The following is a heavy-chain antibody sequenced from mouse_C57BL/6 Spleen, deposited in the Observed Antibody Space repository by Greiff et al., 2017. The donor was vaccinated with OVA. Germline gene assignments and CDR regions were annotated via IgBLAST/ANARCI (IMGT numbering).Heavy chain of an antibody. V-gene: IGHV1-80*01. J-gene: IGHJ3*01. CDR2: IYPGDGDT. Sequence: QVQLKESWAELVKPGASVKISCKASGYAFSSYWMNWVKQRPGKGLEWIGQIYPGDGDTNYNGKFKGKATLTADKSSSTAYMQLSSLTSEDSAVYFCARSRDYDGFAYWGQGTLVTVSA. CDR1: GYAFSSYW. D-gene: IGHD2-4*01. CDR3: ARSRDYDGFAY.